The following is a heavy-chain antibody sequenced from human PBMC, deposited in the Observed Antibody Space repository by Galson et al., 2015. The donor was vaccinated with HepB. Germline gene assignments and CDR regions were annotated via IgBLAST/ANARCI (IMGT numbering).Heavy chain of an antibody. Sequence: SMRLSCAASGFTFSSYWMSWVRQAPGKGLEWVANIKQDGSEKYYVDSVKGRFTISRDNAKNSLYLQMNSLRAEDTAVYYCARVGWGVLGNYYYGMDVWGQGTTVTVSS. CDR2: IKQDGSEK. J-gene: IGHJ6*02. CDR1: GFTFSSYW. V-gene: IGHV3-7*03. D-gene: IGHD3-16*01. CDR3: ARVGWGVLGNYYYGMDV.